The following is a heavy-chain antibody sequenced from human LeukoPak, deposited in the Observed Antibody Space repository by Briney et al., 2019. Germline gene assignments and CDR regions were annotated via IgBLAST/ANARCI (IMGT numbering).Heavy chain of an antibody. J-gene: IGHJ4*02. Sequence: GGSLRLSCAASGFTFSSYSMNWVRQAPGKGLEWVSSISSSSSYIYYADSVKGRFTISRDNAKNSLYLQMNSLRAEDTAVYYCARGGYYDFWSGYYHFDYWGQGTLVTVSS. CDR1: GFTFSSYS. CDR2: ISSSSSYI. D-gene: IGHD3-3*01. CDR3: ARGGYYDFWSGYYHFDY. V-gene: IGHV3-21*01.